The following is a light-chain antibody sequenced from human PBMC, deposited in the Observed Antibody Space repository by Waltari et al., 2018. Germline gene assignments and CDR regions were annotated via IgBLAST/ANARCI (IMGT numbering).Light chain of an antibody. CDR3: MQHSYWPLT. J-gene: IGKJ4*01. V-gene: IGKV2-30*02. CDR1: QSLVRGDGNTF. CDR2: KVS. Sequence: DVVMTQSPLSLPVTLGQPASISCTSSQSLVRGDGNTFLNWFQQSPGQSPRRLIYKVSNRDSGVPDRFGGSGSGTDFTLKISRVEAEDVGVYYCMQHSYWPLTFGGGTKVEIK.